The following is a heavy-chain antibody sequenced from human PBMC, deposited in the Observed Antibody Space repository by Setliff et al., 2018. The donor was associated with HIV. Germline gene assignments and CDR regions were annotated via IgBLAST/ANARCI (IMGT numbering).Heavy chain of an antibody. CDR1: GGSFSGYY. CDR3: ATLGSCPNSRCPNY. J-gene: IGHJ4*02. D-gene: IGHD2-15*01. Sequence: PSETLSLTCAVYGGSFSGYYWNWIRQPPGKGLEWIGYITYSGSAYYNPSLRSRATLLVDTSKNQFSLKMISLSAADSAMYYCATLGSCPNSRCPNYWGQGTLVTVSS. V-gene: IGHV4-34*01. CDR2: ITYSGSA.